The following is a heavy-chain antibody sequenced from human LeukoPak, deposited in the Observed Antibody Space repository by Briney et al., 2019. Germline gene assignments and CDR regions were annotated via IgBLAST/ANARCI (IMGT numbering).Heavy chain of an antibody. D-gene: IGHD5-24*01. CDR2: ISSSSSYI. V-gene: IGHV3-21*01. J-gene: IGHJ4*02. Sequence: GGSLRLSCAASGFTFSSYSMNWVRQAPGKGLEWVSSISSSSSYIYYADSVKGRFTISRDNAKNSLYLQMNSLRAEDTAVYYCARPTLITGDFDYWGQGTLVTVSS. CDR1: GFTFSSYS. CDR3: ARPTLITGDFDY.